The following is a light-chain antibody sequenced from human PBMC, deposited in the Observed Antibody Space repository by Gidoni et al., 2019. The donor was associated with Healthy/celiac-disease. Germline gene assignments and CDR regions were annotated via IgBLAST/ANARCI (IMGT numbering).Light chain of an antibody. CDR1: SSDVGSYNL. J-gene: IGLJ2*01. V-gene: IGLV2-23*03. Sequence: QSALTQRASVSGAPGQSITISCTGTSSDVGSYNLVSWYQQHPGKAPKLMIYEGSKRPSGFSNRFSGSKSGNTASLTISGLQAEDEADYYCCSYAGSSTFVVFGGGTKLTVL. CDR2: EGS. CDR3: CSYAGSSTFVV.